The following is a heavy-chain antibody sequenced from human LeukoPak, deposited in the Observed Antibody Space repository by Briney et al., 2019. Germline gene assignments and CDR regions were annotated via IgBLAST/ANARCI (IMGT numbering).Heavy chain of an antibody. CDR3: ARTNDYYDSSGYPTD. J-gene: IGHJ4*02. Sequence: PSETLSLTCTVSGGSISSYYWSWIRQPPGKGLEWIGYIYYSGSTNYNPSLKSRVTISVDTSKNQFSLKLSSVTAADTAVYYCARTNDYYDSSGYPTDWGQGTLVTVSS. CDR1: GGSISSYY. V-gene: IGHV4-59*01. D-gene: IGHD3-22*01. CDR2: IYYSGST.